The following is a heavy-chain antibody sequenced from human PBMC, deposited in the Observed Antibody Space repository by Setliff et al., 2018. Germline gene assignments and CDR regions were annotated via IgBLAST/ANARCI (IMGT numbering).Heavy chain of an antibody. J-gene: IGHJ5*01. CDR2: ITHDGSKT. D-gene: IGHD6-19*01. V-gene: IGHV3-7*01. Sequence: GGSLRLSCAGSGFTFNTYWMTWVRQAPGKGLEWVASITHDGSKTYILDSVKGRFTISRDNTKNSLYLQMNSLRAEDTAVYYCARDRDDSSGWSWGQGNAGHRLL. CDR1: GFTFNTYW. CDR3: ARDRDDSSGWS.